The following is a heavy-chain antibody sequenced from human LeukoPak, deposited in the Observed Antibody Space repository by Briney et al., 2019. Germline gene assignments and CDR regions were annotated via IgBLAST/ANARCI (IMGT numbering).Heavy chain of an antibody. D-gene: IGHD6-6*01. CDR3: ARQNKEYSSSSPQYYFDY. CDR2: IYYSGST. J-gene: IGHJ4*02. V-gene: IGHV4-39*01. CDR1: GGSISSSSYY. Sequence: PSQTLPLTCTVSGGSISSSSYYWGWIRQPPGKGLEWIGSIYYSGSTYYNPSLKSRVTISVDTSKNQFSLKLSSVTAADTAVYYCARQNKEYSSSSPQYYFDYWGQGTLVTVSS.